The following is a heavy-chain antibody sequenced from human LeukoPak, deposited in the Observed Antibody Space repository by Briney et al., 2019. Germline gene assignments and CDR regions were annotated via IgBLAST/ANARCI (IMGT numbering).Heavy chain of an antibody. CDR3: ARDQDEGATEDPYYYYGMDV. CDR2: IWYDGSNK. CDR1: GFTFSSYG. D-gene: IGHD1-26*01. J-gene: IGHJ6*02. Sequence: GGSLRLSCAASGFTFSSYGMHWVRQAPGKGLEWVAVIWYDGSNKYYADSVKGRFTISRDNSKNTLYLQMNSLRAEVTAVYYCARDQDEGATEDPYYYYGMDVWGQGTTVTVSS. V-gene: IGHV3-33*01.